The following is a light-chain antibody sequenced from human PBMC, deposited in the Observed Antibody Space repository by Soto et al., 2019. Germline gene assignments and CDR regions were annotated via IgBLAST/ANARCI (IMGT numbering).Light chain of an antibody. CDR3: QVWDSSSDHYV. V-gene: IGLV3-21*02. Sequence: SYELTQPPSVSVAPGQTARIACGGDNIGSKSVYWYQQKPGQAPVLVVYDESDRPSGIPERFSGSNSGNAATLTISRVEAGDEADYYCQVWDSSSDHYVFGTGAKVTVL. CDR2: DES. J-gene: IGLJ1*01. CDR1: NIGSKS.